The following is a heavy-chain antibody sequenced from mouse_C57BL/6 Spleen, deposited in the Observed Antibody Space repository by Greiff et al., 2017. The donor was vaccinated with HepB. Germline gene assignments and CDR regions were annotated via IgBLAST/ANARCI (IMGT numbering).Heavy chain of an antibody. CDR3: ARGGDYYGSSPYYYAMDY. Sequence: EVKLVESEGGLVQPGSSMKLSCTASGFTFSDYYMAWVRQVPEKGLEWVANINYDGSSTYYLDSLKSRFIISRDNAKNILYLQMSSLKSEDTATYYCARGGDYYGSSPYYYAMDYWGQGTSVTVSS. J-gene: IGHJ4*01. V-gene: IGHV5-16*01. D-gene: IGHD1-1*01. CDR2: INYDGSST. CDR1: GFTFSDYY.